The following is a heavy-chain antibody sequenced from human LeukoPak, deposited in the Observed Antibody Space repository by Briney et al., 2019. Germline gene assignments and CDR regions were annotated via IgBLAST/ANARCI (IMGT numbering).Heavy chain of an antibody. CDR2: ISYDGNNQ. V-gene: IGHV3-30*03. D-gene: IGHD3-22*01. J-gene: IGHJ4*02. Sequence: GGSLRLSCAASGFTFSNFGMHWVRQTPGKGLEWVAVISYDGNNQHYADSVKGRFTISRDNSKNTLYLQMNSLRAEDTAVYYCARTYYYDSSGLDYWGQGTLVTVSS. CDR1: GFTFSNFG. CDR3: ARTYYYDSSGLDY.